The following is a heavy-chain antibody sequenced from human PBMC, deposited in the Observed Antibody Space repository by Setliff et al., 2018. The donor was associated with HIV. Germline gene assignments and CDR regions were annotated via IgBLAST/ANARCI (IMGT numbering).Heavy chain of an antibody. CDR1: GGSVNGHY. CDR3: ATDPTSYCTGGNCHSGRFAS. J-gene: IGHJ4*02. CDR2: ISYSGST. D-gene: IGHD2-15*01. V-gene: IGHV4-59*02. Sequence: LSLTCTVSGGSVNGHYWNWIRLTPGKGLEWIGSISYSGSTNYNPSLKSRVTISVDTSRNEFSLKLSSVTAADTAVYYCATDPTSYCTGGNCHSGRFASWSQGTLVTVSS.